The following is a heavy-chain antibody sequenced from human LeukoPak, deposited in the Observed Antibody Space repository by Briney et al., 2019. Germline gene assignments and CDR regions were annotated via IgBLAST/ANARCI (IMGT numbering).Heavy chain of an antibody. V-gene: IGHV1-2*02. CDR2: NPNSGGT. Sequence: NPNSGGTNYAQKFQGRVTMTRDTSIGTAYMDLSRLRSDDTAVYYCAKDRGYSYGSLFDYWGQGTLVTVSS. D-gene: IGHD5-18*01. J-gene: IGHJ4*02. CDR3: AKDRGYSYGSLFDY.